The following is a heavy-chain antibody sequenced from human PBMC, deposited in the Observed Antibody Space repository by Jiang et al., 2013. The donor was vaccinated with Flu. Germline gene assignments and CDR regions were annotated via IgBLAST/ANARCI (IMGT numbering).Heavy chain of an antibody. CDR3: ARAAGSGSYYPFNWFDP. CDR1: GGTFSSYA. V-gene: IGHV1-69*01. CDR2: IIPIFGTA. J-gene: IGHJ5*02. D-gene: IGHD3-10*01. Sequence: EVKKPGSSVKVSCKASGGTFSSYAISWVRQAPGQGLEWMGGIIPIFGTANYAQKFQGRVTITADESTSTAYMELSSLRSEDTAVYYCARAAGSGSYYPFNWFDPWGQGTLVTVSS.